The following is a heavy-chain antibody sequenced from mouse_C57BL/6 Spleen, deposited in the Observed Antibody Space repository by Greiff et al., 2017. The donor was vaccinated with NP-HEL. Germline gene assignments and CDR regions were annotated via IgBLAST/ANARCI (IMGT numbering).Heavy chain of an antibody. Sequence: EVKLVESGGGLVKPGGSLKLSCAASGFTFSDYGMHWVRQAPEKGLEWVAYISSGSSTIYYADTVKGRFTISRDNAKNTLFLQMTSLRSEDTAMYYCARTGGWSPWFAYWGQGTLVTVSA. J-gene: IGHJ3*01. CDR3: ARTGGWSPWFAY. CDR2: ISSGSSTI. V-gene: IGHV5-17*01. CDR1: GFTFSDYG. D-gene: IGHD2-3*01.